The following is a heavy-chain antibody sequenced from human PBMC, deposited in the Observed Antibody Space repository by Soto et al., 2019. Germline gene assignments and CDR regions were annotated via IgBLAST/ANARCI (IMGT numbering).Heavy chain of an antibody. CDR3: ARGYGGNTQFFDL. V-gene: IGHV4-59*01. D-gene: IGHD4-17*01. CDR1: GDAIRNYY. J-gene: IGHJ2*01. Sequence: QVHLQESGPGLVKPSETLSLNCSVSGDAIRNYYWSWVRQTPGKGLEWIGYMFHTGPSHYTPSLKSRVTFSIDTAKDQSSLRLTSVTAADTAVYFCARGYGGNTQFFDLWGRGTLVPVSS. CDR2: MFHTGPS.